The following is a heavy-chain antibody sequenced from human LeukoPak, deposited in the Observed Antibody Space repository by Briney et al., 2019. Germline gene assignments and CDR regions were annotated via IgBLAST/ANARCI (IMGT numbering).Heavy chain of an antibody. Sequence: SETLSLTCTVSGGSISSSSYYWGWIRQPPGKGLEWIGSIYYIGSTYYNPSLKSRVTISVDTSKNQFSLKLSSVTAADTAAYYCASTAHLLLWFGELSFDYWGQGTLVTVSS. J-gene: IGHJ4*02. CDR1: GGSISSSSYY. D-gene: IGHD3-10*01. CDR3: ASTAHLLLWFGELSFDY. CDR2: IYYIGST. V-gene: IGHV4-39*01.